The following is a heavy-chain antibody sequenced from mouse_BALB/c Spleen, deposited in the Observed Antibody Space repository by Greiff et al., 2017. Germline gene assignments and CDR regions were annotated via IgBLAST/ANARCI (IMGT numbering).Heavy chain of an antibody. Sequence: QVQLQQSGAELAKPGASVKMSCKASGYTFTSYWMHWVKQRPGQGLEWIGYINPSTGYTEYNQKFKDKATLTADKSSSTAYMQLSSLTSEDSAVYYCARSVRREGFAYWGQGTLVTVSA. CDR2: INPSTGYT. J-gene: IGHJ3*01. CDR1: GYTFTSYW. D-gene: IGHD2-14*01. CDR3: ARSVRREGFAY. V-gene: IGHV1-7*01.